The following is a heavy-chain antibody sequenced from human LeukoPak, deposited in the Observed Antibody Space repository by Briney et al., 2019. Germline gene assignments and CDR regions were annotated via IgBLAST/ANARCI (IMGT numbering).Heavy chain of an antibody. D-gene: IGHD4-23*01. Sequence: GGSLRLSCAASGFTFSSYGMTWVRQAPGKGLEWVSAISGSGGSTYYADSVKGRSTISRDNSKNTLYLQMNSLRAEDTAVYYCARDRADYGGNWGWFDPWGQGTLVTVSS. V-gene: IGHV3-23*01. CDR1: GFTFSSYG. CDR2: ISGSGGST. CDR3: ARDRADYGGNWGWFDP. J-gene: IGHJ5*02.